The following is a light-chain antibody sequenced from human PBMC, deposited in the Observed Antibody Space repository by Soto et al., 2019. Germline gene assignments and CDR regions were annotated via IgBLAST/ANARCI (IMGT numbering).Light chain of an antibody. J-gene: IGKJ1*01. V-gene: IGKV1-5*01. CDR1: QSISTW. Sequence: IQMTQSPSTLSASVGYRFTSTCRASQSISTWLAWFQQKPGKAPKALIYDVSSLESGVPLRFRGSGSGTEFTLTISSLQPDDFATYYCQQYNSYSRTFGQGTKVDI. CDR2: DVS. CDR3: QQYNSYSRT.